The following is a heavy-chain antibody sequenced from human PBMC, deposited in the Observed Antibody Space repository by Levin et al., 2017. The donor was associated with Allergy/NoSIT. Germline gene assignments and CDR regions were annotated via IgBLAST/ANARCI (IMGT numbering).Heavy chain of an antibody. D-gene: IGHD6-13*01. CDR1: GFTFSSYG. CDR3: ASSSSSWDFDY. J-gene: IGHJ4*02. V-gene: IGHV3-33*01. Sequence: PGGSLRLSCAASGFTFSSYGMHWVRQAPGKGLEWVAVIWYDGSNKYYADSVKGRFTISRDNSKNTLYLQMNSLRAEDTAVYYCASSSSSWDFDYWGQGTLVTVSS. CDR2: IWYDGSNK.